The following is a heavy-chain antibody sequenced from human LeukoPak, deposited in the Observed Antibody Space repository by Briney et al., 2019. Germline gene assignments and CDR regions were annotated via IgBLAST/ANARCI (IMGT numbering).Heavy chain of an antibody. V-gene: IGHV5-51*01. CDR2: IYAGDSDT. CDR1: GHTLSSDW. D-gene: IGHD3-16*01. CDR3: ARFRGELMDGLDL. Sequence: GESLKISCKASGHTLSSDWIAWVGQMPGKGLEWMGVIYAGDSDTRYSPSFQGQVTISVDTSLNTAYLQWSNLKASDTAMYYCARFRGELMDGLDLWGQGTLVSVSS. J-gene: IGHJ5*02.